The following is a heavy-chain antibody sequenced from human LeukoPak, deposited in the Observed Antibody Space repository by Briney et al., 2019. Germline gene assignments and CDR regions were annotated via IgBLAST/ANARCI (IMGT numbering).Heavy chain of an antibody. CDR2: MNPDSGNT. V-gene: IGHV1-8*03. Sequence: AASVKVSCKASGYTFTSYDINWVRQATGQGLEWMGWMNPDSGNTGYAQKFQGRVTITRNTSISTAYMELSSLRSEDTAVYYCARNLRGSRDGYNYVVGIFDYWGQGTLVTVSS. J-gene: IGHJ4*02. CDR3: ARNLRGSRDGYNYVVGIFDY. CDR1: GYTFTSYD. D-gene: IGHD5-24*01.